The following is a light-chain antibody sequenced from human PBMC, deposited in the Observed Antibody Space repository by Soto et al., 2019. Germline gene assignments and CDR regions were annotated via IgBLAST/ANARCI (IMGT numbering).Light chain of an antibody. J-gene: IGLJ1*01. CDR3: SSYTSSSTLV. CDR2: DVS. V-gene: IGLV2-14*01. CDR1: SSDVGGYNY. Sequence: QSALTQPASVSGSPGQSITISCTGTSSDVGGYNYVSWYQQHPGKAPKLMIYDVSNRPSGVSSRFSGSKSGNTASLTISGLQAEYESDYYCSSYTSSSTLVFGTGTKRTVL.